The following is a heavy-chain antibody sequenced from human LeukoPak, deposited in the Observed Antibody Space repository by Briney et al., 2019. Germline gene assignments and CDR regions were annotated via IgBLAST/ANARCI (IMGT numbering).Heavy chain of an antibody. D-gene: IGHD3-16*02. CDR1: GFTFSSYS. Sequence: GGSLRLSCAASGFTFSSYSMNWVRRAPGKGLEWVSSISSSSSYIYYADSVKGRFTISRDNAKNSLYLQMNSLRAEDTAVYYCARDHYDYVWGSYRSEGFDYWGQGTLVTVSS. CDR2: ISSSSSYI. J-gene: IGHJ4*02. V-gene: IGHV3-21*01. CDR3: ARDHYDYVWGSYRSEGFDY.